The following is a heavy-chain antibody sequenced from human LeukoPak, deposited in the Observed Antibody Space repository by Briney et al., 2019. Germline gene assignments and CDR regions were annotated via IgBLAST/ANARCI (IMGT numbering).Heavy chain of an antibody. CDR2: INSDESST. CDR3: ARAGYSASWYDY. Sequence: GGSLRLSCAASGFTFSRCWMHWVRQAPGKGLVWVSHINSDESSTSYADSVKGRFTISRDNAKNSLYLQMNSLRAEDTAVYYCARAGYSASWYDYWGQGTLVTVSS. CDR1: GFTFSRCW. J-gene: IGHJ4*02. D-gene: IGHD6-13*01. V-gene: IGHV3-74*01.